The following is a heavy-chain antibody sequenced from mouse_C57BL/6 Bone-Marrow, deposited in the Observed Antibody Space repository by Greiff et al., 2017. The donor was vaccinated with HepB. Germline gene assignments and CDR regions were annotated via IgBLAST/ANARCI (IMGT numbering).Heavy chain of an antibody. V-gene: IGHV5-9-1*02. CDR2: ISSGGDYI. CDR1: GFTFSSYA. CDR3: TRDVPVRYRYFDV. J-gene: IGHJ1*03. Sequence: EVQLVESGEGLVKPGGSLKLSCAASGFTFSSYAMSWVRQTPEKRLEWVAYISSGGDYIYYADTVKGRFTISRDNARNTLYLQMSSLKSEDTAMFYCTRDVPVRYRYFDVWGTGTTVTVSS. D-gene: IGHD1-1*01.